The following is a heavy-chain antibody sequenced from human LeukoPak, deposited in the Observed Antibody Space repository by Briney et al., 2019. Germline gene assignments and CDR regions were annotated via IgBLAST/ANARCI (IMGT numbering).Heavy chain of an antibody. Sequence: SETLSLTCAVYGGSFSGYYWSWIRQPPGKGLEWIGEINHSGSTNYNPSLKSRVTISVDTSKNQFSLKLSSVTAADTAVYYCARGSVDIVVVPARLGYYYGMDVWGQGTTVTVSS. J-gene: IGHJ6*02. D-gene: IGHD2-2*01. CDR3: ARGSVDIVVVPARLGYYYGMDV. V-gene: IGHV4-34*01. CDR2: INHSGST. CDR1: GGSFSGYY.